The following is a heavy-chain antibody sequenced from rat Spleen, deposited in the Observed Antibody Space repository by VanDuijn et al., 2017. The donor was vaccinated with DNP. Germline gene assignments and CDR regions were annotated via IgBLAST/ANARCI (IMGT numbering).Heavy chain of an antibody. V-gene: IGHV2-30*01. CDR3: TRSLATVAPSGAMDA. D-gene: IGHD1-3*01. Sequence: QVQLRESGPGLVQPSQTLSLTCTVSGFSLTNYNIHWVRQPSGKGLEWMGIIWTGGKTDYNSALKSRLSISRDTSKSQVFLKMNSVQAEDTAIYFCTRSLATVAPSGAMDAWGQGTSVTVSS. CDR1: GFSLTNYN. J-gene: IGHJ4*01. CDR2: IWTGGKT.